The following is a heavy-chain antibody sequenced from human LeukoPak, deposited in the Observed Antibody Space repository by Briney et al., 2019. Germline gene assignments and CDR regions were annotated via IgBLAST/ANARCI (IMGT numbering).Heavy chain of an antibody. CDR2: ISWNSGSI. CDR1: GFTFDGYA. J-gene: IGHJ4*02. Sequence: GGSLRLSCAASGFTFDGYAMHWVRQAPGKGLEWVSGISWNSGSIGYADSVKGRFTISRDNAKNSLYLQMNSLRAEDMALYYCAKDKAAYGDYVPYYFDYWGQGTLVTVSS. V-gene: IGHV3-9*03. CDR3: AKDKAAYGDYVPYYFDY. D-gene: IGHD4-17*01.